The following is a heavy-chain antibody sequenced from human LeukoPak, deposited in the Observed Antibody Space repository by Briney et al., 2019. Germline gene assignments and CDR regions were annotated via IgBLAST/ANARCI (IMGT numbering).Heavy chain of an antibody. D-gene: IGHD3-9*01. CDR3: ARDFDSRQFDY. Sequence: PGGSLRLSCAASGFTFSNYAMSWVRQAPGKGLEWVSGISSSGGSTFYADSVQGRFTISRDNSKNTLYLQMNSLTAEDTAVYYCARDFDSRQFDYWGQGALVTVSS. V-gene: IGHV3-23*01. J-gene: IGHJ4*02. CDR2: ISSSGGST. CDR1: GFTFSNYA.